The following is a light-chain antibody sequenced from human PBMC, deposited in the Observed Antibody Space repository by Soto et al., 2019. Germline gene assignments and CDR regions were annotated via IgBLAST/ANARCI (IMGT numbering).Light chain of an antibody. CDR2: EVS. Sequence: QPVLTQPASVSGSPGQWITISRTGTSSDVGGYNYVSWYQQHPGKAPKRMIYEVSNRPSGVSNRFSGSKSGNTASLTISGLQAEDEGDYYCSSYTSSSAYVFGTGTKLTVL. J-gene: IGLJ1*01. CDR1: SSDVGGYNY. V-gene: IGLV2-14*01. CDR3: SSYTSSSAYV.